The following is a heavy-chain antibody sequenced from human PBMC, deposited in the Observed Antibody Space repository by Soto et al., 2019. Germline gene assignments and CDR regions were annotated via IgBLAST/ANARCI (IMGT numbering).Heavy chain of an antibody. D-gene: IGHD6-13*01. CDR3: ARFASGSRDFDY. Sequence: SETLSLTCTVSGGSISGYFWSWIRQPPGKGLEWIGYIYYSGSTNYNPSLKSRVTVSLDTSKNHFSLKLTSVTAAVTAVYYCARFASGSRDFDYWGQGTLVTVSS. CDR2: IYYSGST. V-gene: IGHV4-59*01. J-gene: IGHJ4*02. CDR1: GGSISGYF.